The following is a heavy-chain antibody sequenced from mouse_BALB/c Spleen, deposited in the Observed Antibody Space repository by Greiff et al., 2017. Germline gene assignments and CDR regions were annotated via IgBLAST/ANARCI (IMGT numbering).Heavy chain of an antibody. Sequence: QVQLQQPGAELVKPGASVKLSCKASGYTFTSYWMHWVKQRPGQGLEWIGEINPSNGRTNYNEKFKSKATLTVDKSSSTAHMQLSSLTSEDSAVYYCARTRWGNYYAMDYWGQGTSVTVSS. CDR1: GYTFTSYW. V-gene: IGHV1S81*02. CDR2: INPSNGRT. D-gene: IGHD2-1*01. CDR3: ARTRWGNYYAMDY. J-gene: IGHJ4*01.